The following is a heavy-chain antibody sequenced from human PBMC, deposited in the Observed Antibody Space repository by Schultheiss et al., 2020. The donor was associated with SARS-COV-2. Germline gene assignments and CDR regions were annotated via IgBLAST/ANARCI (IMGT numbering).Heavy chain of an antibody. J-gene: IGHJ4*02. CDR2: IYTSGST. CDR3: ASGRLGYCSSTSCSLDY. D-gene: IGHD2-2*01. Sequence: SETLSLTCAVSGYSISSYYWSWIRQPAGKGLEWIGRIYTSGSTNYNPSLKSRVTMSVDTSKNQFSLKLSSVTAADTAVYYCASGRLGYCSSTSCSLDYWGQGTLVTVPS. V-gene: IGHV4-4*07. CDR1: GYSISSYY.